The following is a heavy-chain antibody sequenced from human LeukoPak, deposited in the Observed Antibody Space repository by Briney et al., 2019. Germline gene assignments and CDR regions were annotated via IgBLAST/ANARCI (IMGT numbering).Heavy chain of an antibody. J-gene: IGHJ4*02. V-gene: IGHV3-23*01. CDR2: ISGSGGST. CDR3: ARDRGEYSYAYDY. CDR1: GFTFSSYA. D-gene: IGHD5-18*01. Sequence: GGSLRLSCAASGFTFSSYAMSWVRQAPGKGLEWVSAISGSGGSTYYADSVKGRFTISRDNSKNTLYLQMNSLRAEDTAVYYCARDRGEYSYAYDYWGQGTLVTVSS.